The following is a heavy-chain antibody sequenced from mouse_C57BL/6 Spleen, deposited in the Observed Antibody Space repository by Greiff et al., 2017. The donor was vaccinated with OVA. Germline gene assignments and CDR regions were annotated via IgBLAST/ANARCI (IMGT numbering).Heavy chain of an antibody. CDR1: GFNFKDYY. CDR2: IYPEDGDT. Sequence: VQLQQSGAELVKPGASVKMSCTASGFNFKDYYMHWVKQRPEQGLEWIGRIYPEDGDTKYATKFQGKATITADASSNTAYLQLNSLTSEDTAVYYCTSGLEFAYWGQGTLVTVSA. CDR3: TSGLEFAY. J-gene: IGHJ3*01. V-gene: IGHV14-2*01.